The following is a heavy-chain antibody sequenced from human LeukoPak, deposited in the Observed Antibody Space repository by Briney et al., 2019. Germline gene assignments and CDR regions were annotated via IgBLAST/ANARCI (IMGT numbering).Heavy chain of an antibody. V-gene: IGHV3-72*01. CDR1: GFTFSDHY. D-gene: IGHD3-22*01. CDR2: TRNKANSYTT. J-gene: IGHJ4*02. Sequence: GGSLRLSCAASGFTFSDHYMDWVRQAPGKGLEWVGCTRNKANSYTTEYAASVKGRLTISRDDSKNSLYLQMNSLKTEDTAVYYCASSSSGYHFDYWGQGTLVTVSS. CDR3: ASSSSGYHFDY.